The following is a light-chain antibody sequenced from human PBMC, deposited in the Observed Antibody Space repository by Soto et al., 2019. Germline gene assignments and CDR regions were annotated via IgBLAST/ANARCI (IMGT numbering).Light chain of an antibody. CDR2: EGS. V-gene: IGLV2-23*01. CDR3: CSYARNRDVV. J-gene: IGLJ2*01. Sequence: QSALTQPASVSGSPGKSITISCTGTSSYVGSYNLVSWYQQHPGKAPKLMIYEGSKRPSGVSNRFSGSKSGNTASLTISGLQAEDEADYYCCSYARNRDVVFGGGTKLTVL. CDR1: SSYVGSYNL.